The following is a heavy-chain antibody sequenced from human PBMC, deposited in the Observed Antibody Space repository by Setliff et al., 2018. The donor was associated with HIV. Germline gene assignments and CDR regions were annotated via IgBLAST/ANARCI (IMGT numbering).Heavy chain of an antibody. Sequence: TSETLSLTCTVSGGSISNYYWSWIRQPPGKGLEWIGCGYYSGITHYDPSLKSRVSISVDASKNQFSLRLNSVTVAETAVYFCARSSRGSLRDLDYWGPGTLVTVSS. V-gene: IGHV4-59*08. CDR3: ARSSRGSLRDLDY. CDR1: GGSISNYY. J-gene: IGHJ4*02. CDR2: GYYSGIT. D-gene: IGHD2-21*02.